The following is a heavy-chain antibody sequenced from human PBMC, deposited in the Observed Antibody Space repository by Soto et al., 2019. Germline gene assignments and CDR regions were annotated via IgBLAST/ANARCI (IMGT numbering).Heavy chain of an antibody. CDR1: WFSLSTPGVS. V-gene: IGHV2-5*02. CDR3: ADLPWKEMWPRAPVVN. CDR2: IFWDDDK. J-gene: IGHJ4*02. Sequence: XGPTLVNPTETLTLTCTFSWFSLSTPGVSVGCIRQPPRTALEWLGIIFWDDDKRYRPSLKSRVTITKDTSKNQLVLTMTNMDPVDTATYYCADLPWKEMWPRAPVVNWGQGTPVTVS. D-gene: IGHD1-1*01.